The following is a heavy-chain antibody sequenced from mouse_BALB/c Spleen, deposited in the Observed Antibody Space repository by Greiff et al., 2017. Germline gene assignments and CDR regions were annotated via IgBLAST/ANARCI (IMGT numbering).Heavy chain of an antibody. Sequence: EVHLVESGGGLVKPGGSLKLSCAASGFTFSSYAMSWVRQTPEKRLEWVASISSGGSTYYPDSVKGRFTISRDNARNILYLQMSSLRSEDTAMYYCARHGNWYFDVWGAGTTVTVSS. J-gene: IGHJ1*01. D-gene: IGHD2-1*01. CDR3: ARHGNWYFDV. CDR1: GFTFSSYA. CDR2: ISSGGST. V-gene: IGHV5-6-5*01.